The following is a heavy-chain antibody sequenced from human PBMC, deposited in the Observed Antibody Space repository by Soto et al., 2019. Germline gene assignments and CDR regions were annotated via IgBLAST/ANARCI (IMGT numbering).Heavy chain of an antibody. CDR2: IIPILGIA. Sequence: QVQLVQSGAEVKKPGSSVKVSCKASGGTFSSYTISWVRQAPGQGLEWMGRIIPILGIANYAQKFQGRVTITADKSTSTAYMELSSLRSEDTAVYYCASAWIQLWSDYYYYYGMDVWGQGTTVTVSS. CDR3: ASAWIQLWSDYYYYYGMDV. V-gene: IGHV1-69*02. D-gene: IGHD5-18*01. J-gene: IGHJ6*02. CDR1: GGTFSSYT.